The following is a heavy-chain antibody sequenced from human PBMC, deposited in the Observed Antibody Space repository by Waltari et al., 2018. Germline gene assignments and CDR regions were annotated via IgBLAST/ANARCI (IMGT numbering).Heavy chain of an antibody. CDR2: IIPILGIE. J-gene: IGHJ6*02. CDR1: GDTFSSHT. Sequence: QVQLVQSGAEVKKPGYSVKVSCKAYGDTFSSHTISWVRQAPGIGLAWMGRIIPILGIEDYAQKFQGRVTITADKSTNTAYMELSSLRSEDTAVYYCAAATKSYGLDVWGLGTTVTVSS. D-gene: IGHD2-8*01. CDR3: AAATKSYGLDV. V-gene: IGHV1-69*02.